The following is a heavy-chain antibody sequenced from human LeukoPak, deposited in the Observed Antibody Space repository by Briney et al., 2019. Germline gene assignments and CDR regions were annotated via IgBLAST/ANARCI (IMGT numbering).Heavy chain of an antibody. Sequence: SVKVSCKASGGTFNSYVVSWVRQAPGQGLEWMGGIIPMFGTANYAQKFLGRVTITADESTNTAYMELSSLISEDTAVYYCARKARITGTTGFDYWGQGTLVTVSS. V-gene: IGHV1-69*01. J-gene: IGHJ4*02. CDR3: ARKARITGTTGFDY. D-gene: IGHD1-20*01. CDR1: GGTFNSYV. CDR2: IIPMFGTA.